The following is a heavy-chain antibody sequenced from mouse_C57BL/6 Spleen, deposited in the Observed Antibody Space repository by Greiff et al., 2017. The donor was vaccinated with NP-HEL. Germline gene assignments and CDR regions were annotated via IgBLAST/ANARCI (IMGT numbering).Heavy chain of an antibody. J-gene: IGHJ2*01. V-gene: IGHV5-17*01. CDR1: GFTFSDYG. Sequence: DVKLVESGGGLVKPGGSLKLSCAASGFTFSDYGMHWVRQAPEKGLEWVAYISSGSSTNYYADTVKGRFTISRDNAKNTLCLQMTSLRSEDTAMYYCARQNWEHYFDYWGQGTTLTVSS. CDR3: ARQNWEHYFDY. CDR2: ISSGSSTN. D-gene: IGHD4-1*01.